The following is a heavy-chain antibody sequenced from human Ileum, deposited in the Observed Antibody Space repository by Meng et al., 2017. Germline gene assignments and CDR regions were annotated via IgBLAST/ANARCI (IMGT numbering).Heavy chain of an antibody. V-gene: IGHV4-30-4*01. CDR2: IYYSGST. J-gene: IGHJ4*02. Sequence: QVQLQESGPGLVKPSQTPSLTCTVSGGSISSGDYYWSWIRQPPGKGLEWIGYIYYSGSTYYNPSLKSRLTISVDTSKNQSSLKLSSVTAADTAVYYCARDRDSSGYYPYWGQGTLVTVSS. CDR1: GGSISSGDYY. D-gene: IGHD3-22*01. CDR3: ARDRDSSGYYPY.